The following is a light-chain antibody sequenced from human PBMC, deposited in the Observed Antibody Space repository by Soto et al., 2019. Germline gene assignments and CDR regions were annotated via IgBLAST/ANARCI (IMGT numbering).Light chain of an antibody. CDR2: EVT. CDR3: SSYTSSSSPYV. Sequence: QSALTQPASVSGSPGQSVTISCTGTSSDVGSYKYVSWYQQHPGKAPKLMIYEVTNRPSGVSNRFSGSKSGNTASLTISGLQAEDEADYYCSSYTSSSSPYVFGTGTQLTVL. V-gene: IGLV2-14*01. CDR1: SSDVGSYKY. J-gene: IGLJ1*01.